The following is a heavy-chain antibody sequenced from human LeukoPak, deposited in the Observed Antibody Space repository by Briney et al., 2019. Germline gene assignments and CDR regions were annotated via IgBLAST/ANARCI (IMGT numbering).Heavy chain of an antibody. CDR2: IDPSDSET. CDR3: ARQTAMGRSADY. D-gene: IGHD5-18*01. Sequence: GESLKISCKASGYSFTSYWIGWVRQMPEKGLEWMGIIDPSDSETRYTPTFQGQVTISADKSLTTAYLQWNSLKASDTAMYYCARQTAMGRSADYWGQGTLVNVSS. V-gene: IGHV5-51*01. J-gene: IGHJ4*02. CDR1: GYSFTSYW.